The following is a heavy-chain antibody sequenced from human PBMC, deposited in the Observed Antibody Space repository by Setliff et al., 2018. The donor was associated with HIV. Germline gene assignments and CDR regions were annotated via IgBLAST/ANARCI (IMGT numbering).Heavy chain of an antibody. Sequence: SETLSLTCTVSGVSISRYYWNWIRQPPGKGLEWIGYFPFSADNKYNPSLQSRVAISGDTSKNQFSLTLNSLTAADTALYYCARAFRPNDAFDTWGQGTMVTVSS. CDR2: FPFSADN. CDR3: ARAFRPNDAFDT. V-gene: IGHV4-59*01. CDR1: GVSISRYY. J-gene: IGHJ3*02.